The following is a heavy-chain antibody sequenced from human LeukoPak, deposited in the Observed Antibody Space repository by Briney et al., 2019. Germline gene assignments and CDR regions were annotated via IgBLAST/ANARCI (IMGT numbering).Heavy chain of an antibody. CDR2: INTNTGNP. D-gene: IGHD3-10*01. CDR3: ASTDITMVRGVTYDAFDI. J-gene: IGHJ3*02. CDR1: GYTFTGYY. V-gene: IGHV7-4-1*02. Sequence: ASVKVSCKASGYTFTGYYMHWVRQAPGQGLEWMGWINTNTGNPTYAQGFTGRFVFSLDTSVSTAYLQISSLKADDTAVYYCASTDITMVRGVTYDAFDIWGQGTMVTVSS.